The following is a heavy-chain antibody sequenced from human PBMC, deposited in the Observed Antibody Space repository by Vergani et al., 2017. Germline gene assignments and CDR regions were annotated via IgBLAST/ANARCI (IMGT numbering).Heavy chain of an antibody. Sequence: EVQLVESGGGLVQPGGSLRLSCAASGFTFSSYAMSWVRQAPGKGLEWVSAISGSGGSTYYADSVKGRFTISRDNCKNTLYLQMNSLRAEDTAVYYCARDLTIFGVVILHDAFDIWGQGTMVTVSS. V-gene: IGHV3-23*04. CDR2: ISGSGGST. CDR3: ARDLTIFGVVILHDAFDI. CDR1: GFTFSSYA. J-gene: IGHJ3*02. D-gene: IGHD3-3*01.